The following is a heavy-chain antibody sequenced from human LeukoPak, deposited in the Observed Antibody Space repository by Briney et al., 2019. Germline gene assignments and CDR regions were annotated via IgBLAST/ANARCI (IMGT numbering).Heavy chain of an antibody. CDR3: ASIWKGYCSGGSCYGPNWFDP. Sequence: KPSETLSFTGTVSSGSISTSNYYWGWVRQPPGKALEWIGNIFYSGSTYYSPSLKSRVTISLDTSRNQFSLKLNSVTAADTAVYYCASIWKGYCSGGSCYGPNWFDPWGQGTLVTVSS. J-gene: IGHJ5*02. V-gene: IGHV4-39*07. D-gene: IGHD2-15*01. CDR2: IFYSGST. CDR1: SGSISTSNYY.